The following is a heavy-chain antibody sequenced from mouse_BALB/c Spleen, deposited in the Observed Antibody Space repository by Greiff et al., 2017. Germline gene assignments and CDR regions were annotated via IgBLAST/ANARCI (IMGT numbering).Heavy chain of an antibody. J-gene: IGHJ4*01. CDR2: IDPYYGGT. CDR3: SRGGYDARYYAMDY. CDR1: GYSFTGYN. V-gene: IGHV1-39*01. D-gene: IGHD3-1*01. Sequence: EVQLQQSGPGLVKPGASVKISCTASGYSFTGYNMSWVRQSNGKSLEWIGNIDPYYGGTSYKQKLKGKATLTVDNSSSTAYMQLKSLTSEDAAVYYSSRGGYDARYYAMDYWGQGTSVTVSA.